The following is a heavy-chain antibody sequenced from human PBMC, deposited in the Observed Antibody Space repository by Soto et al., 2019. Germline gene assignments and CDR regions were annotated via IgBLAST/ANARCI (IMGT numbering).Heavy chain of an antibody. CDR3: ARVSHSSGHS. Sequence: PGGVLRLSCAASGFSLSCSWVDLGRQAPGKGLVWVSRINGDGSSTSYADSVKGRFTISRDNAKNTLYLQMNSLRAEDTAEYYCARVSHSSGHSWGQGTLVTVSS. J-gene: IGHJ4*02. CDR2: INGDGSST. D-gene: IGHD6-19*01. CDR1: GFSLSCSW. V-gene: IGHV3-74*01.